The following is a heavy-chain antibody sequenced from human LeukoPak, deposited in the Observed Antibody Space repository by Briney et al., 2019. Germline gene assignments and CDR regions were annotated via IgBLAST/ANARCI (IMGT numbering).Heavy chain of an antibody. CDR3: PIITGWPVTNF. Sequence: GGSLKLSYLASGFTFSDYALHWLRQMPGKGLEWVGRIDPSDSYTSYSPSFQGRVTISAAKSITTSNLQWGSLNTSDSAIYFCPIITGWPVTNFWGRGTLVTVSS. D-gene: IGHD4-17*01. V-gene: IGHV5-10-1*01. CDR1: GFTFSDYA. CDR2: IDPSDSYT. J-gene: IGHJ4*02.